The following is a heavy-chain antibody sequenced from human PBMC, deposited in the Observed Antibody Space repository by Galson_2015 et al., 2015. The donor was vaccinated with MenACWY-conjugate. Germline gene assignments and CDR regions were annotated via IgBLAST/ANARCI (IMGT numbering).Heavy chain of an antibody. V-gene: IGHV5-10-1*01. CDR1: GYSFTRYW. Sequence: QSGAEVKKPGESLRISCKGSGYSFTRYWISWVRQMPGKGLEWMGRIDPSDSYTNYSPSFQGHVTISADKSISTAYLQWGSLKASDTAMYYCARRLPYSSGWYYFDYWGQGTLVTVSS. J-gene: IGHJ4*02. D-gene: IGHD6-19*01. CDR2: IDPSDSYT. CDR3: ARRLPYSSGWYYFDY.